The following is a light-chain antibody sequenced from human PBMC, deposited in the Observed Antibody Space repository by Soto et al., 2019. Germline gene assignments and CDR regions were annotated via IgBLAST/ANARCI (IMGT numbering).Light chain of an antibody. CDR2: GAS. Sequence: EIVMTQSPATLSVSPWEGVTLSCRASQSVRSHLAWYQQKPGQPPRLLIYGASTRATGIPARFSGSGFGTEFTLTISSLQSEDFAVYYCQQYKNWPLFGQGTRLEIK. CDR3: QQYKNWPL. CDR1: QSVRSH. V-gene: IGKV3-15*01. J-gene: IGKJ5*01.